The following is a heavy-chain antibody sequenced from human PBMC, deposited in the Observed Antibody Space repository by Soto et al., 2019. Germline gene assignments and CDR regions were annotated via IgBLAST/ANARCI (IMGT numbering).Heavy chain of an antibody. CDR2: IYYSGST. J-gene: IGHJ6*03. V-gene: IGHV4-59*01. D-gene: IGHD2-2*01. CDR3: ATLRPDWSSSCCFYYYYYMDC. Sequence: PSETLSLTCTVSGGSISSYYWSWIRQPPGKGLEWIGYIYYSGSTNYNPSLKSRVTISVDTSKNQFSLKLSSVTAADTAVYYCATLRPDWSSSCCFYYYYYMDCWGKGTTVPVSS. CDR1: GGSISSYY.